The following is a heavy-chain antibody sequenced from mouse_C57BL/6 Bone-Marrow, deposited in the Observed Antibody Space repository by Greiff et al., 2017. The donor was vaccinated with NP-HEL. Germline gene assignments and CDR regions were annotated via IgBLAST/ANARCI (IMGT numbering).Heavy chain of an antibody. J-gene: IGHJ2*01. CDR1: GFNIKDDY. Sequence: VQLQQSGAELVRPGASVKLSCTASGFNIKDDYMHWVKQRPEQGLEWIGWIDPENGDTEYASKFQGKANITADTSSHTAYLQLSSQTSEDTAVYYCTTPLGLFDYWGQGTTLTVSS. CDR3: TTPLGLFDY. D-gene: IGHD6-1*01. V-gene: IGHV14-4*01. CDR2: IDPENGDT.